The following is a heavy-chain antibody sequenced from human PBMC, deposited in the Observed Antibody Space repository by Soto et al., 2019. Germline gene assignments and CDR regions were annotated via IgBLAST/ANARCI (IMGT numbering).Heavy chain of an antibody. CDR1: GFTFSNAW. D-gene: IGHD1-26*01. CDR3: TTDGATILFDP. V-gene: IGHV3-15*01. CDR2: IKTKADAETT. Sequence: EVQLVESGGGLVKPGESLRLSCAASGFTFSNAWMSWVRQAPGKGLEWVGRIKTKADAETTDYAAPVKGRFTISRDDSKYTLYLQMNSLKTADTALYYCTTDGATILFDPWGQGALVTVSS. J-gene: IGHJ5*02.